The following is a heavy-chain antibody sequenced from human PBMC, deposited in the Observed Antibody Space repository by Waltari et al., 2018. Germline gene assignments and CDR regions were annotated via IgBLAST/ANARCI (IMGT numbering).Heavy chain of an antibody. CDR3: ARGIVGATG. D-gene: IGHD1-26*01. V-gene: IGHV3-48*03. CDR2: IDKTGSRT. J-gene: IGHJ4*02. CDR1: GLPFSKYE. Sequence: EVQLVESGGDLVQPGESLRLNCETSGLPFSKYELNWIRQAPGRGLEWIAYIDKTGSRTFYSDSVRGRFTISRDDAKSSVYLQMTNLRVDDSALYYCARGIVGATGWGQGTLVTVSS.